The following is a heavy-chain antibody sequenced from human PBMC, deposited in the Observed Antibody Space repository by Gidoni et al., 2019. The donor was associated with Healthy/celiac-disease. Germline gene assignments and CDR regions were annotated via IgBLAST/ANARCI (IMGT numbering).Heavy chain of an antibody. V-gene: IGHV4-39*01. CDR2: MSYSGST. J-gene: IGHJ4*02. CDR1: GSSISSSSYY. D-gene: IGHD3-16*01. CDR3: ARLNYGGFAY. Sequence: QLQLQESGPGLVKPSETLSLTCTVSGSSISSSSYYWGWIRQPPGKGLEWIGSMSYSGSTYYNPSLKSRVTISVDTSKNQFSLKLSSVTAADKAVYYCARLNYGGFAYWGQGTLVTVSS.